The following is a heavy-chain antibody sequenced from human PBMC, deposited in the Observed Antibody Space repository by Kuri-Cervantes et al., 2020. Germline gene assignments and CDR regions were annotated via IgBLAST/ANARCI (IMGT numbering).Heavy chain of an antibody. CDR2: IWYDGSNK. D-gene: IGHD3-22*01. J-gene: IGHJ4*02. CDR3: ARDRASYYDSSGYYSGY. V-gene: IGHV3-33*08. Sequence: GGSLRLSCAASGFTFSSYAMSWVRQAPGKGLEWVAVIWYDGSNKYYADSVKGRFTISRDNSKNTLYLQMNSLRAEDTAVYYCARDRASYYDSSGYYSGYWGQGTLVTVSS. CDR1: GFTFSSYA.